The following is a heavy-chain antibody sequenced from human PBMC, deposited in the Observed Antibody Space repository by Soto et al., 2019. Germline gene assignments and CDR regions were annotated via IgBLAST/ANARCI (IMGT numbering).Heavy chain of an antibody. CDR1: GGTFSSYA. CDR2: IIPIFGTA. V-gene: IGHV1-69*12. D-gene: IGHD3-22*01. Sequence: QVQLVQSGAEVKKPGSSVKVSCKASGGTFSSYAISWVRQAPGQGLEWMGGIIPIFGTANYAQKFQGRVTIPADESTSTAYMELSSLKSEDTAVYYCARDSPVNAHTGSSGFDAFDIWGQGTMVTVSS. J-gene: IGHJ3*02. CDR3: ARDSPVNAHTGSSGFDAFDI.